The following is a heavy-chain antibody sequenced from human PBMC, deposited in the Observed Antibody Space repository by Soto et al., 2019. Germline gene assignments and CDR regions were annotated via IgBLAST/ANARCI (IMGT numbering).Heavy chain of an antibody. CDR1: GGTFSSYA. J-gene: IGHJ6*02. D-gene: IGHD3-16*01. V-gene: IGHV1-69*13. Sequence: ASVKVSCKASGGTFSSYAIIWVRQAPGQGLEWMGGIIPIFGTANYAQKFQGRVTITADESTSTAYMELSSLRSEDTAVYYCARGPVSTARGEGMDVWGQGTTVTVSS. CDR2: IIPIFGTA. CDR3: ARGPVSTARGEGMDV.